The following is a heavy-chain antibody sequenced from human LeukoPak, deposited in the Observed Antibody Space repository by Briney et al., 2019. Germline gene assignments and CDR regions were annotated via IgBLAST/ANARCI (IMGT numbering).Heavy chain of an antibody. CDR3: ARDLRQGAAGRRYYYYGMDV. CDR2: INQDGSEK. V-gene: IGHV3-7*01. CDR1: GFTFSRHW. D-gene: IGHD6-13*01. Sequence: GGSLRLSCAASGFTFSRHWMSWVRQAPGKGLEWVAIINQDGSEKYYVDSVKGRFTISRDNAKNSLYLQMNSLRDEDTAVYYCARDLRQGAAGRRYYYYGMDVWGQGTTVTVSS. J-gene: IGHJ6*02.